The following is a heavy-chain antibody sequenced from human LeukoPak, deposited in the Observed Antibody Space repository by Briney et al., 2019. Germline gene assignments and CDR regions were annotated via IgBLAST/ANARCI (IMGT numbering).Heavy chain of an antibody. CDR1: GFRFSDYA. D-gene: IGHD6-19*01. CDR2: VSHDGGNK. Sequence: GRSLRLSCAASGFRFSDYAMHWVRQAPGKGLEWVAVVSHDGGNKYYVDSVKGRFTISRDNSKNTLYLQMNSLRPEDTAVYYCAKADSYRSGWPFDYWGQGRLVTVSS. CDR3: AKADSYRSGWPFDY. J-gene: IGHJ4*02. V-gene: IGHV3-30*18.